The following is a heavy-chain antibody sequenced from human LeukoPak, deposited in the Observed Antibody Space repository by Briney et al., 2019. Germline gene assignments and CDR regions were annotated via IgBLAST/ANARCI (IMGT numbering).Heavy chain of an antibody. D-gene: IGHD3-22*01. V-gene: IGHV4-59*08. Sequence: SETLSLTCTVSGGSISSYYWSWIRQPPGKGLEWIGYIYYSGGTNYNPSLKSRVTISVDTSKNQFSLKLSSVTAADTAVYYCARLEGHYYDSNGYFDYWGQGTLVTVSS. CDR1: GGSISSYY. J-gene: IGHJ4*02. CDR2: IYYSGGT. CDR3: ARLEGHYYDSNGYFDY.